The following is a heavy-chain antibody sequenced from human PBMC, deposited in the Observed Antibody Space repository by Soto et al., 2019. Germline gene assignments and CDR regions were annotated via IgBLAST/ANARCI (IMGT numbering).Heavy chain of an antibody. J-gene: IGHJ4*02. CDR3: ARDNQDDSSGYNYLTLHLFDY. Sequence: ASVKVSCKASGYTFTSYAMHWVRQAPGQRLEWMGWINAGNGNTKYSQKFQGRVTITRDTSASTAYMELSSLRSEDTAVYYCARDNQDDSSGYNYLTLHLFDYWGQGTLVTVSS. CDR2: INAGNGNT. V-gene: IGHV1-3*01. CDR1: GYTFTSYA. D-gene: IGHD3-22*01.